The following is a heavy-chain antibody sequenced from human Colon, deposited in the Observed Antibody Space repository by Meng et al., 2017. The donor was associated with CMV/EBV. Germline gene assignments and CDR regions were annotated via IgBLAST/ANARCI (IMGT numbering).Heavy chain of an antibody. V-gene: IGHV1-2*02. CDR1: GYTFIDYG. CDR2: INPKSGDT. J-gene: IGHJ4*02. CDR3: ARASGNYFDFDY. D-gene: IGHD1-26*01. Sequence: ASVKVSCKASGYTFIDYGITWVRQAPGQGLEWMGWINPKSGDTTYAQSFQDRVTMTRDTSISTAYMELSSLTSDDTAVYYCARASGNYFDFDYWGQGMLVTVSS.